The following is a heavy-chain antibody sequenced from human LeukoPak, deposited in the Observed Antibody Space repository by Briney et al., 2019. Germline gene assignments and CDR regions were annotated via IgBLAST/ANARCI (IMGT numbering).Heavy chain of an antibody. Sequence: MTSETLSLTCSVSGGSIRSSNSFWGWIRQPPGERLEWIATIYYNGNTYYNPSLQSRVTISVDTSTYQFSLKLNSVIAADTAVYYCARATAAPSSYFFDHWGQGTLVTVSS. D-gene: IGHD6-25*01. CDR1: GGSIRSSNSF. CDR3: ARATAAPSSYFFDH. V-gene: IGHV4-39*07. CDR2: IYYNGNT. J-gene: IGHJ4*02.